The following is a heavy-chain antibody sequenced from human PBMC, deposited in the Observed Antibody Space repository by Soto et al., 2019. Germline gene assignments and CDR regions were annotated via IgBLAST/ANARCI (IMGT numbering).Heavy chain of an antibody. CDR3: ARAGRDVVVTGKPQYFDY. Sequence: EGFCNASGYTFTSYCISWVRQGPGQGLEWEGWISAYNGNTNYAQKPPGRVTMTTHTYTSTAYMELRSLRSDDTAVYYCARAGRDVVVTGKPQYFDYWGQGMLGSVSS. D-gene: IGHD2-21*02. J-gene: IGHJ4*02. V-gene: IGHV1-18*01. CDR1: GYTFTSYC. CDR2: ISAYNGNT.